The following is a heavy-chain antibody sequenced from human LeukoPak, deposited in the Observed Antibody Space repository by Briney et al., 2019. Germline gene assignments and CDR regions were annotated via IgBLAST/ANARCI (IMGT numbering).Heavy chain of an antibody. Sequence: SETLSLTCAVYGGSFSGYYWSWIRQPPGKGLEWIGYIYYSGSTYYNPSLKSRVTISVDTSKNQFSLKLSSVTAADTAVYYCARDRSGSYLDYWGQGTLVTVSS. CDR1: GGSFSGYY. J-gene: IGHJ4*02. CDR3: ARDRSGSYLDY. CDR2: IYYSGST. D-gene: IGHD1-26*01. V-gene: IGHV4-34*01.